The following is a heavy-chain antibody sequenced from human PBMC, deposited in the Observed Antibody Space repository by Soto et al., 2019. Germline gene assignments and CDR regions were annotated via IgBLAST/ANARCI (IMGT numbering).Heavy chain of an antibody. D-gene: IGHD3-22*01. CDR2: IIPIFGTA. J-gene: IGHJ6*02. CDR1: GGTFSSYA. Sequence: ASVKVSCKASGGTFSSYAISWVRQAPGQGLEWMGGIIPIFGTANYAQKFQGRVTITADESTSTAYMELSSLRSEDTAVYYCARPGYYDSSGYYHNYYYYGMDVWGQGTTVTVSS. V-gene: IGHV1-69*13. CDR3: ARPGYYDSSGYYHNYYYYGMDV.